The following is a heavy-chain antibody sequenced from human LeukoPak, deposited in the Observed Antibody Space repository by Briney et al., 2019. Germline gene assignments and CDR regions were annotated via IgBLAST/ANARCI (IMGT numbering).Heavy chain of an antibody. V-gene: IGHV3-64D*06. CDR3: VKDRWVDH. Sequence: GGSLRLSCAASGFTFNNYWMHWVRQAPGKGLEYVSSISSEGKTTYYADSVKGRFTISRDNSKNTLYLQMSSLRPEDTAVYYCVKDRWVDHWGQGTLVTVSS. CDR2: ISSEGKTT. J-gene: IGHJ4*02. CDR1: GFTFNNYW. D-gene: IGHD6-13*01.